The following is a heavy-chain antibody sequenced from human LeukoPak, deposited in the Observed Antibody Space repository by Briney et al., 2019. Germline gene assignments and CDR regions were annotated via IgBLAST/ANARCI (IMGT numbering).Heavy chain of an antibody. V-gene: IGHV3-9*01. D-gene: IGHD3-10*01. CDR3: AKEKELMVRGVIESNYYYGMDV. Sequence: PGRSLRLSCAASGFTFDDYAMHWVRQAPGKGLEWVSGISWNSGSIGYADSVKGRFTISRDNAKNSLYLQMNSLRAEDTALYYCAKEKELMVRGVIESNYYYGMDVWGQGTTVTVSS. J-gene: IGHJ6*02. CDR2: ISWNSGSI. CDR1: GFTFDDYA.